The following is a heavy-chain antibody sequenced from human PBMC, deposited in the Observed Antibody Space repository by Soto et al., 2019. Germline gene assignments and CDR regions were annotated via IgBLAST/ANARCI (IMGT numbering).Heavy chain of an antibody. Sequence: ASVKVSFTASGYTFTGYYMHWVRQAPGQGLEWMGWINPNSGGTNYAQKFQGRVTMTRDRSISTAYMELRRLRSDNTAVYYCARDPYYYDSSGYTDYWGQGTLVTVS. J-gene: IGHJ4*02. CDR1: GYTFTGYY. CDR3: ARDPYYYDSSGYTDY. V-gene: IGHV1-2*02. D-gene: IGHD3-22*01. CDR2: INPNSGGT.